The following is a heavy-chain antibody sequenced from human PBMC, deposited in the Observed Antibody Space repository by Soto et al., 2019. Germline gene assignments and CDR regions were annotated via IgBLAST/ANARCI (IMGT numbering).Heavy chain of an antibody. D-gene: IGHD6-6*01. CDR2: ISYDGSNK. CDR3: AKDREYSSSSPFDY. Sequence: VGSLRLSCAASGFTFSSYGMHWVRQAPGKGLEWVAVISYDGSNKYYADSVKGRFTISRDNSKNTLYLQMNSLRAEDTAVYYCAKDREYSSSSPFDYWGQGTLVTVSS. J-gene: IGHJ4*02. CDR1: GFTFSSYG. V-gene: IGHV3-30*18.